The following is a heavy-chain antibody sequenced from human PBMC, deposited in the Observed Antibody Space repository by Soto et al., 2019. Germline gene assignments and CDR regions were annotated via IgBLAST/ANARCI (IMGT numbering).Heavy chain of an antibody. Sequence: EVQLVQSGGGSVQPGGSLRLSCAASGFTFTNYWMHWVRQVPGKGLVWVSRIDVVGTGTSYTDSVRGRLTISRDSVRDKLYLDMYCVRGDGAAVFYSRTLFAYWGEATPV. J-gene: IGHJ1*01. D-gene: IGHD3-16*01. CDR1: GFTFTNYW. V-gene: IGHV3-74*01. CDR3: RTLFAY. CDR2: IDVVGTGT.